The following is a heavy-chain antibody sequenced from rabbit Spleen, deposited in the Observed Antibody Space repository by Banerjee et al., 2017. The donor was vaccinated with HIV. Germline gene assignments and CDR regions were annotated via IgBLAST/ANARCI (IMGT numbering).Heavy chain of an antibody. V-gene: IGHV1S40*01. CDR1: GFSFSSNDY. D-gene: IGHD1-1*01. Sequence: QSLEESGGDLVKPGASLTLTCTASGFSFSSNDYMCWVRQAPGKGLEWISCIDTSDGDTDYANWPKGRFTISKASSTTVTLQMTSLTAADTATYFCARNYVNVFDPWGPGTLVTVS. CDR2: IDTSDGDT. J-gene: IGHJ2*01. CDR3: ARNYVNVFDP.